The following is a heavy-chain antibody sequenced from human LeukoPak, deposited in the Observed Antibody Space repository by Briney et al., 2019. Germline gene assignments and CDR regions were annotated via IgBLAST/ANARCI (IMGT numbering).Heavy chain of an antibody. CDR3: ARVHYYYDSSGPFDY. Sequence: KTGGSLRLSCAASGFTFSSYSMNWVRQAPGKGLEWVSSISSSSSYIYYAGSVKGRFTISRDNAKNSLYLQMNSLRAEDTAVYYCARVHYYYDSSGPFDYWGQGTLVTVSS. D-gene: IGHD3-22*01. J-gene: IGHJ4*02. CDR1: GFTFSSYS. CDR2: ISSSSSYI. V-gene: IGHV3-21*01.